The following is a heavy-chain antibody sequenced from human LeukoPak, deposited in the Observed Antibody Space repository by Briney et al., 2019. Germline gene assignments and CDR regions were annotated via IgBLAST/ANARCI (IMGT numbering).Heavy chain of an antibody. CDR3: AREVRSGSYYNDFYYYYGMDV. CDR1: GYTFTGYY. D-gene: IGHD3-10*01. CDR2: INPNSGGT. V-gene: IGHV1-2*02. J-gene: IGHJ6*02. Sequence: ASVKVSCKASGYTFTGYYMHWVRQAPGQGLEWMGWINPNSGGTNYAQKFQGRVTMTRNTSISTAYMELSSLRSEDTAVYYCAREVRSGSYYNDFYYYYGMDVWGQGTTVTVSS.